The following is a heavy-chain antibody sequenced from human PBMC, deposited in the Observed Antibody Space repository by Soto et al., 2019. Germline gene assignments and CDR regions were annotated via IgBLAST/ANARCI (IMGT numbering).Heavy chain of an antibody. Sequence: PGESLKISCKGSGYNFISYWISGVRQMPGKGLEWMGRIDPSDSYTNYSPSFQGHVTISADKSISTAYLQWSSLKASDTAMYYCARPYSSGEDTDVWGQGTTVTVSS. V-gene: IGHV5-10-1*01. CDR3: ARPYSSGEDTDV. D-gene: IGHD3-22*01. CDR2: IDPSDSYT. CDR1: GYNFISYW. J-gene: IGHJ6*02.